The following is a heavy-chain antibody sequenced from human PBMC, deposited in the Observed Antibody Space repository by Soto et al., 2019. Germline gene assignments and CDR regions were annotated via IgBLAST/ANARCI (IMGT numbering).Heavy chain of an antibody. Sequence: QVQLQESGPGLVKPSQTLSLTCAISGDSVSSNSAAWNWIRLSPSRGLEWLARTYYRSRWYNDYAVTVRSRITVHPDTSKNQFSLQLSPVAPEDTAVYYCAGTTSHQWYYMDVWGKGTTVTVSS. J-gene: IGHJ6*03. V-gene: IGHV6-1*01. CDR3: AGTTSHQWYYMDV. D-gene: IGHD1-7*01. CDR1: GDSVSSNSAA. CDR2: TYYRSRWYN.